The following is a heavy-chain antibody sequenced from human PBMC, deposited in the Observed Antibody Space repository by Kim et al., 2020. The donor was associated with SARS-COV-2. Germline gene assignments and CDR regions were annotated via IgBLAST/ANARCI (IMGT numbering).Heavy chain of an antibody. CDR3: AKDPLMWELLSGAFDY. Sequence: GGSLRLSCAASGFTFSSYAMSWVRQAPGKGLEWVSAISGSGGSTYYADSVKGRFTISRDNSKNTLYLQMNSLRAEDTAVYYCAKDPLMWELLSGAFDYWGQGTLVTVSS. V-gene: IGHV3-23*01. J-gene: IGHJ4*02. CDR1: GFTFSSYA. D-gene: IGHD1-26*01. CDR2: ISGSGGST.